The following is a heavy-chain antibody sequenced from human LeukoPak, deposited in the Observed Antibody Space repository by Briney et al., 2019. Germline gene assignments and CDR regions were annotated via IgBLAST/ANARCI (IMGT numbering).Heavy chain of an antibody. CDR2: VFPYCGKS. J-gene: IGHJ4*02. V-gene: IGHV1-2*02. CDR3: ARVQGGYNYFDY. Sequence: ASVTVSCKASGYTFTDYYIHWVRQAPGQGLEWMGWVFPYCGKSNLAQKFQGRVAMTSDTSVGTVYMELSRLTSDDTAVYFCARVQGGYNYFDYWGQGTPVTVSS. D-gene: IGHD5-24*01. CDR1: GYTFTDYY.